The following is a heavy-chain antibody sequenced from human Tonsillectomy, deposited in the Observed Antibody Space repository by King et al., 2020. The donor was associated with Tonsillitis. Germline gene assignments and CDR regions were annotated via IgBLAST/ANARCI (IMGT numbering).Heavy chain of an antibody. Sequence: QVQLVESGGGVVQPGRSLRLSCAASGFTFSNYGMHWVRQAPGKGLEWVAVISYDGSNKYYADSVKGRFTISRDKSKNTLYLQMNSLRAEDTAVSSCASPEVTPPNYYYYGMDVWGRGTTVTVSS. V-gene: IGHV3-33*05. CDR1: GFTFSNYG. D-gene: IGHD4-23*01. CDR2: ISYDGSNK. CDR3: ASPEVTPPNYYYYGMDV. J-gene: IGHJ6*02.